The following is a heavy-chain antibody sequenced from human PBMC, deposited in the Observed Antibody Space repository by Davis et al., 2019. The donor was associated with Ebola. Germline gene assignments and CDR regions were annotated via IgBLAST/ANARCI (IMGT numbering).Heavy chain of an antibody. Sequence: GESLKISCAASGFTFSSYGMHWVRQAPGKGLEWVAVISYDGSNKYYADSVKGRFTISRDNAKNSLYLQMNSLRAEDTAVYYCARDQGGYDFWSGYNDHWGQGTLVTVSS. J-gene: IGHJ4*02. CDR2: ISYDGSNK. D-gene: IGHD3-3*01. CDR3: ARDQGGYDFWSGYNDH. CDR1: GFTFSSYG. V-gene: IGHV3-30*03.